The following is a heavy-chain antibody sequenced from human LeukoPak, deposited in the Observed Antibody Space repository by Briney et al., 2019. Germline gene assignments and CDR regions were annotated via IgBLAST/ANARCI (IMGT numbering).Heavy chain of an antibody. V-gene: IGHV3-7*04. D-gene: IGHD2-2*01. Sequence: SGGSLRLSCAASGFTFSSYWMSWVRQAPGKGLEWVANIKQGGSEKYYVDSVKGRFTISRDNANNSLYLQMNTLRAEDTAVYYCATDLQPFDYWGQGTLVTVSS. J-gene: IGHJ4*02. CDR3: ATDLQPFDY. CDR1: GFTFSSYW. CDR2: IKQGGSEK.